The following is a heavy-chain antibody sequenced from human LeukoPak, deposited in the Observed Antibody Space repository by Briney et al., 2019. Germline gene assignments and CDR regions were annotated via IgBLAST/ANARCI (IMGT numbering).Heavy chain of an antibody. D-gene: IGHD3-10*01. V-gene: IGHV3-23*01. CDR3: ARGGVDHYGSGTYYLMYYFDY. CDR2: ISGSGGAT. CDR1: GFTFNTYG. J-gene: IGHJ4*02. Sequence: GGPLRLSCAASGFTFNTYGMSWVRQAPGEGLEWVSGISGSGGATYYADSVKGRFTISRDDPHNTLYLQMNSLRAEDTAVYFCARGGVDHYGSGTYYLMYYFDYWGQGALVTVSS.